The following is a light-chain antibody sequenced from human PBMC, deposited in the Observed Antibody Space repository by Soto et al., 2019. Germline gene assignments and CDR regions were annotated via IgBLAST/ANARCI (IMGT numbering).Light chain of an antibody. CDR3: SSYTNDRTYV. Sequence: QSALTQPPSASGSPGQSVTISCTGTSSDVGGYNYVSWYQQHPGKAPKLMIYEVSKRPSGVPDRFSGSKSGNTASLTVSGLQAKDEADYFCSSYTNDRTYVFGTGTKLTVL. CDR2: EVS. J-gene: IGLJ1*01. CDR1: SSDVGGYNY. V-gene: IGLV2-8*01.